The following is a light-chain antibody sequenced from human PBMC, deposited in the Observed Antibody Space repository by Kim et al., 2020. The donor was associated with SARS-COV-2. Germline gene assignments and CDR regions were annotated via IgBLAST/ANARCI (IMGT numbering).Light chain of an antibody. CDR2: GNS. J-gene: IGLJ3*02. Sequence: RVTISGTGGSSKIGAGYDVHWYQQRPGTAPKLLIYGNSNRPSGVPDRFSGSKSGTSASLAITGLQAEDEADYYCQSYDSSLSGWVFGGGTQLTVL. CDR3: QSYDSSLSGWV. CDR1: SSKIGAGYD. V-gene: IGLV1-40*01.